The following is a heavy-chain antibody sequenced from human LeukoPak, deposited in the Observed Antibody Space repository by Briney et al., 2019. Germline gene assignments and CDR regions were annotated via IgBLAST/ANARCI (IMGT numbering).Heavy chain of an antibody. D-gene: IGHD5-18*01. CDR1: GFTFGSYW. CDR3: ARDRNYSPDY. J-gene: IGHJ4*02. CDR2: ISSDGTST. Sequence: GGSLSLSCAASGFTFGSYWMHWVRQAPGKGLVWVSRISSDGTSTSYADSVKGRFTISRDNAKNTLFLQLNSLTAEDTAVYYCARDRNYSPDYWGQGTLVTVSS. V-gene: IGHV3-74*01.